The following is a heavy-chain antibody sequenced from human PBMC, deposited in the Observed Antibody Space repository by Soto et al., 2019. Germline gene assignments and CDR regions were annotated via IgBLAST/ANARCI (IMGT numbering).Heavy chain of an antibody. Sequence: GASVKVSCKASGYTFTGYYMHWVRQAPGQGLEWMGWINPNSGGTNYAQKFQGRVTMTRDTSISTAYMELSRLRSDDTAVYYCARDSGTEGYYYGMDVWGQGTTVT. CDR3: ARDSGTEGYYYGMDV. CDR2: INPNSGGT. V-gene: IGHV1-2*02. D-gene: IGHD6-13*01. CDR1: GYTFTGYY. J-gene: IGHJ6*02.